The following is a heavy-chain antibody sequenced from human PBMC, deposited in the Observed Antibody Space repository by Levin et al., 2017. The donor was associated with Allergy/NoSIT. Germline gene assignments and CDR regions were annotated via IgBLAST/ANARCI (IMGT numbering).Heavy chain of an antibody. CDR3: ARVVVVPAAIQGFDY. J-gene: IGHJ4*02. CDR2: ISAYNGNT. D-gene: IGHD2-2*01. CDR1: GYTFTSYG. V-gene: IGHV1-18*01. Sequence: GGSLRLSCKASGYTFTSYGISWVRQAPGQGLEWMGWISAYNGNTNYAQKLQGRVTMTTDTSTSTAYMELRSLRSDDTAVYYCARVVVVPAAIQGFDYWGQGTLVTVSS.